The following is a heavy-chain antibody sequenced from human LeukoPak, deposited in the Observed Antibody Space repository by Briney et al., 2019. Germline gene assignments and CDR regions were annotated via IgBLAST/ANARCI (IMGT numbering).Heavy chain of an antibody. CDR3: ARGSPPRRNYDSRGYYSYYFDY. V-gene: IGHV1-69*13. D-gene: IGHD3-22*01. J-gene: IGHJ4*02. Sequence: GASVKLSCKASGGTFSSYAISWVRQAPGQGLEWMGGISPIFGTTNYAQKFQGRVTITADESTTTAYMELSSLRSEDTAVYYCARGSPPRRNYDSRGYYSYYFDYWGQGTLVTVSS. CDR1: GGTFSSYA. CDR2: ISPIFGTT.